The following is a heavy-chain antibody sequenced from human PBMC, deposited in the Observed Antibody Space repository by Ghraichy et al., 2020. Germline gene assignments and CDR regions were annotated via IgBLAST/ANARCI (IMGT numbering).Heavy chain of an antibody. V-gene: IGHV3-74*01. J-gene: IGHJ4*02. Sequence: GSLRLSCAASGFTFGSSWMHWVRQAPGKGLVWVSHISSDERTTNYADSVKGRFTISRDNAKNTLYLQMNSLRAEDTALYYCVRSNGYLDYWGQGTLVTVSS. CDR1: GFTFGSSW. D-gene: IGHD3-22*01. CDR2: ISSDERTT. CDR3: VRSNGYLDY.